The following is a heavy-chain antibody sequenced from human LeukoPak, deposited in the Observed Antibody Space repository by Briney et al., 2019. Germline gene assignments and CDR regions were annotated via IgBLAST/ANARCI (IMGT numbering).Heavy chain of an antibody. V-gene: IGHV3-21*01. CDR1: GFTFSSYS. D-gene: IGHD6-13*01. Sequence: PGGSLRLSCAASGFTFSSYSMNWVRQAPGKGLERVSSISSSSSYIYYADSVKGRFTISRDNAKNSLYLQMNSLRAEDTAVYYCARTWDYPTKLSSSFLGDYWGQGTLVTVSS. CDR3: ARTWDYPTKLSSSFLGDY. CDR2: ISSSSSYI. J-gene: IGHJ4*02.